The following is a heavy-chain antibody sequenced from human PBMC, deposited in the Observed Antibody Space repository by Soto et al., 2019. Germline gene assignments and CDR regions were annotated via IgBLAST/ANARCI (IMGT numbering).Heavy chain of an antibody. J-gene: IGHJ4*02. Sequence: ASVKVSCKASGYTFTSYYMHWVRQAPGQGLEWMGIINPSGGSTSYAQKFQGRVTMTRDTSTSTFYMELSSLRSEDTAVYYFARVLGYCSGGSCYGVLGYWGQGTLVTVSS. CDR3: ARVLGYCSGGSCYGVLGY. V-gene: IGHV1-46*03. D-gene: IGHD2-15*01. CDR1: GYTFTSYY. CDR2: INPSGGST.